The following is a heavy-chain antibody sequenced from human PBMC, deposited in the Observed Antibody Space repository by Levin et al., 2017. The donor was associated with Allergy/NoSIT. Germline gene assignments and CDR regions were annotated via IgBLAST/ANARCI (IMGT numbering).Heavy chain of an antibody. V-gene: IGHV3-30*18. D-gene: IGHD5-12*01. CDR3: AKGLYNGYGNGGALDM. J-gene: IGHJ3*02. CDR1: GFTFSNYG. Sequence: PGGSLRLSCVASGFTFSNYGMHWVRQAPGKGLEWVTVISYDGSEKYYGESVRGRFTISRDSSKNTLHLQMNTLRPEDTAIYYCAKGLYNGYGNGGALDMWGQGTMVTVSS. CDR2: ISYDGSEK.